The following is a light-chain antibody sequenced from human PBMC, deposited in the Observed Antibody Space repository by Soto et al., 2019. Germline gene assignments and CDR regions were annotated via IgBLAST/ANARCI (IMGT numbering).Light chain of an antibody. CDR1: QSINSN. Sequence: EIVMTQSPATLSVSPGERATLSCRASQSINSNLAWYQQKPGQPPRLLIYGASTRATGIPARFSGSGSGTDFTLTISSLQSEDFAVYYCQQYNNWWTFGQGTKVEIK. CDR3: QQYNNWWT. V-gene: IGKV3-15*01. J-gene: IGKJ1*01. CDR2: GAS.